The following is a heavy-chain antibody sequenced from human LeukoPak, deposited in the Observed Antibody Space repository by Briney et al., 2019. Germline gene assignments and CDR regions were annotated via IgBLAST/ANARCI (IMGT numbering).Heavy chain of an antibody. J-gene: IGHJ6*02. V-gene: IGHV3-48*03. CDR1: GFTFSKYA. CDR3: ARDRSGTGYYYGMDV. CDR2: ISSSGSTI. Sequence: GGSLRLSCAASGFTFSKYAMTWVRQAPGKGLEWVSYISSSGSTIYYADSVKGRFTISRDNAKKSLYLQMNSLRAEDTAVYYCARDRSGTGYYYGMDVWGQGTTVTVSS. D-gene: IGHD1-1*01.